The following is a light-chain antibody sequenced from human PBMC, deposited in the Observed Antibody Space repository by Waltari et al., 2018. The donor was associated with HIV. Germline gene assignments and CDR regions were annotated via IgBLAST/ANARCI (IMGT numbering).Light chain of an antibody. CDR1: SSDVGSYNL. V-gene: IGLV2-23*02. J-gene: IGLJ2*01. CDR2: EVS. Sequence: QSALTQPASVSGSFGQSITISCTGTSSDVGSYNLVSWYQYHPDKAPKLIIYEVSKRPSGVSNRFSGSKSGNTASLTVSGLQAEDEAHYYCCSYARSGIPFGGGTKLTVL. CDR3: CSYARSGIP.